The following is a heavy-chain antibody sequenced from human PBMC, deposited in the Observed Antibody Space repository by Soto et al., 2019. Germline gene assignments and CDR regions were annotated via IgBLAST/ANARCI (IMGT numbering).Heavy chain of an antibody. Sequence: QVQLQESGPGLVKPSQTLSLTCTVSGGSISSGDYYWSWIRQPPGKGLEWIGYIYYSGSTYYNPSLKRRVTIAVDTARNQCCLKLSAVTAGDTAVYYCARSYYDSSGYNNWFDPWGQGTLVTVSS. CDR3: ARSYYDSSGYNNWFDP. J-gene: IGHJ5*02. V-gene: IGHV4-30-4*01. D-gene: IGHD3-22*01. CDR2: IYYSGST. CDR1: GGSISSGDYY.